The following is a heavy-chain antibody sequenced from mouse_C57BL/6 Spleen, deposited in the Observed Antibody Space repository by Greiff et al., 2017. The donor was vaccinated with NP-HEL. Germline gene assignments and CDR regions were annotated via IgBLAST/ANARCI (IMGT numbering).Heavy chain of an antibody. V-gene: IGHV1-15*01. CDR1: GYTFTDYE. CDR2: IDPETGGT. CDR3: TRGGVTPLYFDY. Sequence: VQLQQSGAELVRPGASVTLSCKASGYTFTDYEMHWVKQTPVHGLEWIGAIDPETGGTAYNQKFKGKAIRTADKSSSTAYMALRSLLSEDSAVYYCTRGGVTPLYFDYWGKGTTLTVSS. D-gene: IGHD2-1*01. J-gene: IGHJ2*01.